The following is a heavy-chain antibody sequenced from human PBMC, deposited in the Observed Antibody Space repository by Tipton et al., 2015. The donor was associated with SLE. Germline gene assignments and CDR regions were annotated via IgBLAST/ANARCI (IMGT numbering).Heavy chain of an antibody. D-gene: IGHD1-26*01. V-gene: IGHV4-34*12. CDR1: GGSFNGYF. CDR3: ASQYYPLLVAAFDV. J-gene: IGHJ3*01. CDR2: IIHSGVT. Sequence: TLSLTCAVSGGSFNGYFWTWIRQPPGKGLEWIAEIIHSGVTNYNPSLKSRVTISGDTSTNQFSLRLSSVTDADSAVYYCASQYYPLLVAAFDVWGQGTMVTVST.